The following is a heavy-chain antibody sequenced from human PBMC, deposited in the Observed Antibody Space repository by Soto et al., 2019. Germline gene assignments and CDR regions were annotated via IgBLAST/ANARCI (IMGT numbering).Heavy chain of an antibody. CDR3: AKDKGPNSGYWSYGMDV. Sequence: EVQLVESGGGLVQPGRSLRLSCAASGFTFDDYAMHWVRQAPGKGLEWVSGISWNSGSIGYADSVKGRFTISRDNAKNSLYLQMNSLRAEDTALYYCAKDKGPNSGYWSYGMDVWGQGTTVTVSS. J-gene: IGHJ6*02. D-gene: IGHD5-12*01. CDR2: ISWNSGSI. CDR1: GFTFDDYA. V-gene: IGHV3-9*01.